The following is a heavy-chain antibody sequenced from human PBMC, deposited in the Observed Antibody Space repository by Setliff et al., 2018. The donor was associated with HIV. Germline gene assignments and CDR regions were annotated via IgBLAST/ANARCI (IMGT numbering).Heavy chain of an antibody. Sequence: KTSETLSITCAVYTESLTRYDWAWIRQSPEKGLEWIGEIDDSGSIIYNPSLQSRVTMSVDTSKNQFSLKVRSLTAADTGLYYCARVKSIKTTLVRLWPRFDLWGQGTRVTVSS. CDR1: TESLTRYD. CDR3: ARVKSIKTTLVRLWPRFDL. V-gene: IGHV4-34*01. J-gene: IGHJ5*02. D-gene: IGHD3-10*01. CDR2: IDDSGSI.